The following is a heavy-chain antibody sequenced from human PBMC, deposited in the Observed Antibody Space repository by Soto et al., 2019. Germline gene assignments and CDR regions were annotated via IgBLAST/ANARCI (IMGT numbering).Heavy chain of an antibody. V-gene: IGHV6-1*01. Sequence: SQTLSLTCAISGDSVSSNSAAWNWIRQSPSRGLEWLGRTYYRSKWYNDYAVSVKSRITINPDTSKNQFSLQLNSVTPEDTAVYYCARDGAYSSSSRSGWFDPWGQGTLVTV. J-gene: IGHJ5*02. CDR1: GDSVSSNSAA. D-gene: IGHD6-6*01. CDR2: TYYRSKWYN. CDR3: ARDGAYSSSSRSGWFDP.